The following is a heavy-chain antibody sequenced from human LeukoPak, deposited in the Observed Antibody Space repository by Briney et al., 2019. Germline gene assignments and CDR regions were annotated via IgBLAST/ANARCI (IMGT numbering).Heavy chain of an antibody. CDR1: GGSMTGYY. CDR2: IYISGDT. Sequence: PSETLSLTCTVSGGSMTGYYWSWIRQPAGKGLDWIGRIYISGDTNYNPSLKSRVTMSVDTSKNQFSLKLTSVTAADTAVYYCARSISWYSYLDYWGQGTLVTVSS. CDR3: ARSISWYSYLDY. J-gene: IGHJ4*02. V-gene: IGHV4-4*07. D-gene: IGHD6-13*01.